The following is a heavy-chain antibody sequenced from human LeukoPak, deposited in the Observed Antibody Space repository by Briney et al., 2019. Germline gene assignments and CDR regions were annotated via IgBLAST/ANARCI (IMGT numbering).Heavy chain of an antibody. Sequence: GGSLRLSCAASGFTFSSYWMSWVRQAPGKGLEWVANIKQDGSEKYYVDSVKGRFTISRDNAKNSLYLQMNSLRAEDTAVYYCARDIAAAGTFYYYYMDVWGKGTTVTVSS. J-gene: IGHJ6*03. V-gene: IGHV3-7*01. CDR3: ARDIAAAGTFYYYYMDV. CDR2: IKQDGSEK. CDR1: GFTFSSYW. D-gene: IGHD6-13*01.